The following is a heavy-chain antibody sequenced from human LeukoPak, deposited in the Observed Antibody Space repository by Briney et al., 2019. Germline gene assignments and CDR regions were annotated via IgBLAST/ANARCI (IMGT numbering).Heavy chain of an antibody. CDR2: ISYDGSNK. CDR1: GFTFSSYA. Sequence: GRSLRLSCAASGFTFSSYAMRWVRQAPGKGLEWVAVISYDGSNKYYADSVKGRFTISRDNSKNTLYLQMNSLRAEDTAVYYCAQAYDILTGYDYWGQGTLVTVSS. D-gene: IGHD3-9*01. J-gene: IGHJ4*02. CDR3: AQAYDILTGYDY. V-gene: IGHV3-30*04.